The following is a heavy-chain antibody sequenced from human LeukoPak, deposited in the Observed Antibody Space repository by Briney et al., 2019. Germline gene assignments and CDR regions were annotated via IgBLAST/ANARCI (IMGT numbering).Heavy chain of an antibody. CDR3: VRNLGYGNNDYYYGMDV. D-gene: IGHD4-17*01. CDR2: ISHSGTTV. Sequence: GSLRLSCAASGFTFSSYEMNWVRQAPGKGLEWVSYISHSGTTVHYADSVKGRFTISRDNAKSSLYLQMNSLSAEDTAIYYCVRNLGYGNNDYYYGMDVWGQGTTVTVSS. CDR1: GFTFSSYE. J-gene: IGHJ6*02. V-gene: IGHV3-48*03.